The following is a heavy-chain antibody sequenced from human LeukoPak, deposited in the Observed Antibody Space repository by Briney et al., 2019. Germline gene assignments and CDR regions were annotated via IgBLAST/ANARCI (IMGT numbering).Heavy chain of an antibody. Sequence: GGSLRLSCVASGFTFSSYWMSWFRQAPGKGLEWVANIKEDGSEKYYADYVKGRFTISRDNAKNSLSLQMSSLRDEDTAVFYCARSRTAYYNVYADFWGQGALVTVSS. CDR3: ARSRTAYYNVYADF. CDR2: IKEDGSEK. J-gene: IGHJ4*02. CDR1: GFTFSSYW. V-gene: IGHV3-7*01. D-gene: IGHD1-26*01.